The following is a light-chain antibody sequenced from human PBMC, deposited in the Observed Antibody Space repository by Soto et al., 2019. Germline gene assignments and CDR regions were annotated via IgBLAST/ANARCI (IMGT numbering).Light chain of an antibody. CDR3: QQYATLPPRYI. J-gene: IGKJ2*01. Sequence: EIVLTQSPGTLSLSPGERATLSCRASQSVSSSYLAWYQQKPGQAPRLLIYGASTRATGIPDRFSGSGSGTDFTLTISRLEPEDFAVYYCQQYATLPPRYIFGQGTKLEIK. CDR2: GAS. V-gene: IGKV3-20*01. CDR1: QSVSSSY.